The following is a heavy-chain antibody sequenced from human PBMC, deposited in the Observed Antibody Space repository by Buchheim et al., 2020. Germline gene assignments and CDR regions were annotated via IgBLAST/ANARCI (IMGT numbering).Heavy chain of an antibody. CDR3: AKDSQWLKPEYFDC. CDR2: ISSDGSNT. D-gene: IGHD6-19*01. J-gene: IGHJ4*02. CDR1: GFTFSSYG. Sequence: QVQLVESGGGLVQPGRSLRLSCAASGFTFSSYGMHWVRQAPGKGLEWVAVISSDGSNTSYAECVRGRFTISRDNSETTLCLQMNSLRAEDTAVYYCAKDSQWLKPEYFDCWGQGTL. V-gene: IGHV3-30*18.